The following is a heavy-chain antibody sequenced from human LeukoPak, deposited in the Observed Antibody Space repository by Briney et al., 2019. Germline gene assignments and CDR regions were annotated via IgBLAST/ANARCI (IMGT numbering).Heavy chain of an antibody. CDR2: IWYDGSNE. CDR1: GFTFSSYG. Sequence: GRSLRLSCAASGFTFSSYGMHWVRQAPGKGLEWVAFIWYDGSNEYYADSVKGRFTISRDNSKNTLYLQMNSLRAEDTAVCYCARHRGSYWDYWGQGTLVTVSS. D-gene: IGHD3-16*01. CDR3: ARHRGSYWDY. V-gene: IGHV3-33*01. J-gene: IGHJ4*02.